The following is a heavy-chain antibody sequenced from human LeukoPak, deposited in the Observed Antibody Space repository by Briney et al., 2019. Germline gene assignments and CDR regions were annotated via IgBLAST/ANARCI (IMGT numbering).Heavy chain of an antibody. CDR3: ARVGSGSYGMDV. V-gene: IGHV3-33*01. CDR2: IWYDGSNK. J-gene: IGHJ6*04. D-gene: IGHD6-19*01. Sequence: GGSLRLSCAASGFTFSSYGMQWVRQAPGKGLEGVVVIWYDGSNKYYADSVKGRFTISRDNSKNTLYLQMSSLRAEDTAVYYCARVGSGSYGMDVWGKGTTVTVSS. CDR1: GFTFSSYG.